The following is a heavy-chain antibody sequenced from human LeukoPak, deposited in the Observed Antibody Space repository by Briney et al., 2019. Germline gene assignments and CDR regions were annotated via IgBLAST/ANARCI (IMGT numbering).Heavy chain of an antibody. Sequence: PGGSLRLSCAASGFTFSNFAMTWVPQAPGKGREGFPAISGGGHSTYYADSVKGRFTISRDNAKNSLYLQMNSLRAEDTAVYYCARDYGSGSYFDYWGQGTLVAVSS. CDR3: ARDYGSGSYFDY. D-gene: IGHD3-10*01. CDR1: GFTFSNFA. V-gene: IGHV3-23*01. CDR2: ISGGGHST. J-gene: IGHJ4*02.